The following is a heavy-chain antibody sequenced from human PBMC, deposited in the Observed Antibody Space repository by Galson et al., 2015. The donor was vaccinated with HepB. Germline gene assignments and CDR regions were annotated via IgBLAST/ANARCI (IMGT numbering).Heavy chain of an antibody. CDR3: ARDLVAVAGTGNYFDY. Sequence: SLRLSCAASGFTFSDYYMSWIRQAPGKGLEWVSYISSSSSYTNYADSVKGRFTISRGNAKNSLYLQMNSLRAEDTAVYYCARDLVAVAGTGNYFDYWGQGTLVTVSS. V-gene: IGHV3-11*06. CDR1: GFTFSDYY. D-gene: IGHD6-19*01. J-gene: IGHJ4*02. CDR2: ISSSSSYT.